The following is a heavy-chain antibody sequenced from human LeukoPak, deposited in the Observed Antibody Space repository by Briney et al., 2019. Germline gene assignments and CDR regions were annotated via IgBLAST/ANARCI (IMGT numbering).Heavy chain of an antibody. D-gene: IGHD5-18*01. V-gene: IGHV3-7*04. J-gene: IGHJ5*02. CDR1: GFTFSNYW. CDR3: ARGHTGMSS. Sequence: GGSLRLSCAASGFTFSNYWMSWVRQAPGKGLEWVANIKQDGSEKYYVDSVKGLFTISRDNAKNSLYLQMNSLGAEDTAVYYCARGHTGMSSWGQGTLVTVSS. CDR2: IKQDGSEK.